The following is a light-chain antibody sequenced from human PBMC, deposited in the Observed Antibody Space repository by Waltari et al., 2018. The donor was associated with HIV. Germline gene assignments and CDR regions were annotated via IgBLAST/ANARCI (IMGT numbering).Light chain of an antibody. Sequence: QSVLTQPPSVSGAPGQRVTISCTGSSSHIGAGYDVHWYQQLPGTAPKLLIYGNSIRPSGVPDRFSGSKSGTSASLAITGLQAEDEADYYCQSYDSSLSGVVFGGGTKLTVL. J-gene: IGLJ2*01. CDR3: QSYDSSLSGVV. V-gene: IGLV1-40*01. CDR1: SSHIGAGYD. CDR2: GNS.